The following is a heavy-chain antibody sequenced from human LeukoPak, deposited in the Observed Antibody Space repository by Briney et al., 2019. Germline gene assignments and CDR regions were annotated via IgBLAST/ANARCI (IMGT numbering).Heavy chain of an antibody. CDR3: ARAMDRLVIDAFDI. J-gene: IGHJ3*02. V-gene: IGHV4-38-2*02. CDR1: GYSISSGYY. Sequence: SETLSLTCTVSGYSISSGYYWGWIRQPPGKGLEWIGSIYHSGSTYYNPSLKSRVTISVDTSKSQFSLKLSSVTAADTAVYYCARAMDRLVIDAFDIWGQGTMVTVSS. CDR2: IYHSGST. D-gene: IGHD3-9*01.